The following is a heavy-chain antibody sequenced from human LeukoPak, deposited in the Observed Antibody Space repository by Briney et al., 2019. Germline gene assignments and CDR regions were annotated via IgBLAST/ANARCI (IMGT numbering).Heavy chain of an antibody. CDR3: ARAPRGSGYMFDY. V-gene: IGHV4-34*01. Sequence: PGGSLRLSCAASGFTFSSYTMSWIRQPPGKGLEWIGEINHSGSTNYNPSLKSRVTISVDTSKNQFSLKLSSVTAADTAVYYCARAPRGSGYMFDYWGQGTLVTVSS. CDR1: GFTFSSYT. D-gene: IGHD3-22*01. J-gene: IGHJ4*02. CDR2: INHSGST.